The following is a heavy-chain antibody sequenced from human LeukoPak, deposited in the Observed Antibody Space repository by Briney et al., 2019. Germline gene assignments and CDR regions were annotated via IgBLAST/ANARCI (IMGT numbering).Heavy chain of an antibody. Sequence: GGSLRLSCAASGFTFSSYSMNWVRQAPGKGLEWVSSISSSSSYIYYADSVKGRFTISRDNARNSLNLQMNSLRAEDTAVYYCARDGLAAATLHWCFDLWGRGTLVTVSS. J-gene: IGHJ2*01. D-gene: IGHD2-15*01. CDR1: GFTFSSYS. CDR3: ARDGLAAATLHWCFDL. V-gene: IGHV3-21*01. CDR2: ISSSSSYI.